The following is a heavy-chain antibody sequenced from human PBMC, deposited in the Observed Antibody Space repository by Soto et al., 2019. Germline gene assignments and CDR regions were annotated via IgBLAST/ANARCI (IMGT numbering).Heavy chain of an antibody. CDR2: IIPILGIA. Sequence: QVQLVQSGAEVKKPGSSVKVSCKASGGTFSSYTISWVRQAPGQGLEWMGRIIPILGIANYAQKFQGRVTITADKSTSTAYMELSSLRSEDTAVYYCARLIVGATTNAFDIWCQGTMVSVSS. D-gene: IGHD1-26*01. CDR3: ARLIVGATTNAFDI. J-gene: IGHJ3*02. CDR1: GGTFSSYT. V-gene: IGHV1-69*02.